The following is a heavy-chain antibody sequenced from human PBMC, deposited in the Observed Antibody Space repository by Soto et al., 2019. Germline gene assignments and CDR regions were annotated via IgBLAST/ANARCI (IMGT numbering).Heavy chain of an antibody. CDR2: ISGSGGST. V-gene: IGHV3-23*01. Sequence: GGSLRLSCVASGFTFSSYTMSWFRQAPGKGLEWVSSISGSGGSTYDADSVKGRFTISRDNSENTLYLQMNSLRAEDTAVYYCAKGNLYFDYWGQGTLVTVSS. J-gene: IGHJ4*02. CDR3: AKGNLYFDY. CDR1: GFTFSSYT.